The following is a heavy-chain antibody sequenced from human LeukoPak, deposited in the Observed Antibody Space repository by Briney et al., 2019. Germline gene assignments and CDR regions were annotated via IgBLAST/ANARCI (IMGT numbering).Heavy chain of an antibody. Sequence: SETLYLTCTVSGGSISSYYWSWIRQPPGKGLEWIGYIYYSGSTNYNPSLKSRVTISVDTSKNQFSLKLSSVTAADTAVYYCARDRMGATYWGQGTLVTVSS. V-gene: IGHV4-59*01. CDR1: GGSISSYY. CDR2: IYYSGST. CDR3: ARDRMGATY. J-gene: IGHJ4*02. D-gene: IGHD1-26*01.